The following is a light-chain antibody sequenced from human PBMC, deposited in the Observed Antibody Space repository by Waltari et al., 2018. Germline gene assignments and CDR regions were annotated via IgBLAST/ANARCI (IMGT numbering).Light chain of an antibody. V-gene: IGKV3-11*01. Sequence: EIVLTQSPATLSLSPGERVTLSCTASQSVGTYLACYQHRPGQAPRLRIYDAATRAPEPPARVSGSGSRTDFTLTISSLEPEDCAVDYCQERSTWPSVTFGGGTKLAMK. CDR1: QSVGTY. J-gene: IGKJ4*01. CDR2: DAA. CDR3: QERSTWPSVT.